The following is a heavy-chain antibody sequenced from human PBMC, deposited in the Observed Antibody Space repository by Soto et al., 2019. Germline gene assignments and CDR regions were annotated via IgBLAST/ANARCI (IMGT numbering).Heavy chain of an antibody. CDR3: ARESYTWRRGQAFDI. Sequence: EVQLVESGGGLVQPGGSLRLSCAASGFTFSSYSMNWVRQAPGKGLEWVSYISSSSSTIYYADSVKGRFTISRYNAKNSLYLQMNSLRAEDTAVYYCARESYTWRRGQAFDIWGQGTMVTVSS. J-gene: IGHJ3*02. CDR2: ISSSSSTI. D-gene: IGHD1-1*01. CDR1: GFTFSSYS. V-gene: IGHV3-48*01.